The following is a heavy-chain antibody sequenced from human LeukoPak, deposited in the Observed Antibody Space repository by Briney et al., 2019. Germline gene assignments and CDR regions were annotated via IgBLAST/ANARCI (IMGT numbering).Heavy chain of an antibody. J-gene: IGHJ4*02. CDR1: VFTSSSYS. Sequence: PRGSLRLSCAASVFTSSSYSMNWFREAPGNGPEWVSSITSSSSYIYYADSVKGRFNISRDNPKNSLYLQMNSLRAEDTAVYYCARDQDYDILTGYYLPRYFDYWGQGTLVTVSS. CDR3: ARDQDYDILTGYYLPRYFDY. V-gene: IGHV3-21*01. D-gene: IGHD3-9*01. CDR2: ITSSSSYI.